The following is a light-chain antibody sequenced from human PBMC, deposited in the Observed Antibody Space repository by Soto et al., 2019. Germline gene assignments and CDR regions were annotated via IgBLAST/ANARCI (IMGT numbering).Light chain of an antibody. Sequence: SYELTQPPSVSVAPGKTARITCGGNNIGSKSVHWYQQKPGQAPVLVIYYDSDRPSGIPERFSGSNSGNTATLTISRVEAGDEADYYCQVLDSNSDHVVSGGGTKLTVL. J-gene: IGLJ2*01. CDR2: YDS. CDR3: QVLDSNSDHVV. CDR1: NIGSKS. V-gene: IGLV3-21*04.